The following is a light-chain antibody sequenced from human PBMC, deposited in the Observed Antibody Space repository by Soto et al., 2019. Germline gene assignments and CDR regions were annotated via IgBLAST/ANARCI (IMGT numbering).Light chain of an antibody. CDR1: QSISSW. J-gene: IGKJ1*01. V-gene: IGKV1-5*01. CDR2: DAS. CDR3: QQYNSYSRT. Sequence: DIQMTQSPSTLSACVGDRVTITCRASQSISSWLAWYQQKPGKAPKLLIYDASSLESGVPTRFSGSGSGTEFTLTISSLQPDDFATYYCQQYNSYSRTFGQGTK.